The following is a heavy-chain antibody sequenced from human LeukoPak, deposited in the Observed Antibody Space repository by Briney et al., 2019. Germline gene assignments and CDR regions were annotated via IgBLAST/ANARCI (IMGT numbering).Heavy chain of an antibody. Sequence: PSETLSLTCTVSGGSISSSSYYWGWIRQPPGKGLEWIGSIYYSGSTYYNPSLKSRVTISVDTSKNQFSLKLSSVTAADTAVYYCARHGAARPAYFDYWGHGTLVTVSS. CDR2: IYYSGST. V-gene: IGHV4-39*01. D-gene: IGHD6-6*01. CDR1: GGSISSSSYY. J-gene: IGHJ4*01. CDR3: ARHGAARPAYFDY.